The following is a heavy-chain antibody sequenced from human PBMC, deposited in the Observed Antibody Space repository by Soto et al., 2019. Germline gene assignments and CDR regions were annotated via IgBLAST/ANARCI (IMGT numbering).Heavy chain of an antibody. CDR3: ARGRIVVVPAAIKNWFDP. CDR1: GGSISSGGYY. Sequence: SETLSLTCAVSGGSISSGGYYWSWIRQPPGKGLEWIGEINHSGSTNYNPSLKSRVTISVDTSKNQFSLKLSSVTAADTAVYYCARGRIVVVPAAIKNWFDPWGQGTLVTVSS. J-gene: IGHJ5*02. CDR2: INHSGST. V-gene: IGHV4-34*01. D-gene: IGHD2-2*01.